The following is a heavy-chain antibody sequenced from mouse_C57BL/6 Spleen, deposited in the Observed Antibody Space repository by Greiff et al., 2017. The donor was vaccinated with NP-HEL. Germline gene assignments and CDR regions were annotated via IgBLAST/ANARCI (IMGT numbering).Heavy chain of an antibody. V-gene: IGHV5-17*01. J-gene: IGHJ3*01. CDR3: ARDPSAY. CDR2: ISSGSSTI. Sequence: EVKLVESGGGLVKPGGSLKLSCAASGFTFSDYGMHWVRQAPEKGLEWVAYISSGSSTIYYADTVKGRFTISRDNAKNTLFLQMTSLRSEDTAMYYCARDPSAYWGQGTLVTVSA. CDR1: GFTFSDYG.